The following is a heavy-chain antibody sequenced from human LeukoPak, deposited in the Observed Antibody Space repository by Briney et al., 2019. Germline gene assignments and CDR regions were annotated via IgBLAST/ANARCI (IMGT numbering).Heavy chain of an antibody. Sequence: SETLSLTCTVSGGSVSNYYWSWVRQPPGKGLEWIGYIYYCGTTSYNPSLKSRLTISVDTSKNQFSLKLSSVTAADTAVYYCARDLGSGKYYSYFDYWGQGTLATVYS. CDR3: ARDLGSGKYYSYFDY. J-gene: IGHJ4*02. D-gene: IGHD1-26*01. CDR2: IYYCGTT. CDR1: GGSVSNYY. V-gene: IGHV4-59*02.